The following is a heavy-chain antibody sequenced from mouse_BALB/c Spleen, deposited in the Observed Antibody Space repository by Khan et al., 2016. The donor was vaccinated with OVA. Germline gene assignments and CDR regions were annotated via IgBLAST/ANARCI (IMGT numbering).Heavy chain of an antibody. Sequence: QVQLQQPGAELVRPGSSVKISCKASGYAFSSYWMNWVKQRPGQGLEWIGQIYPGDGDTNYNGKFKGKATLTADKSSSTAYMQLSSLTSEDSAVYFCARKDGNPYYFDYWGQGTTLTVSS. CDR3: ARKDGNPYYFDY. CDR1: GYAFSSYW. V-gene: IGHV1-80*01. J-gene: IGHJ2*01. CDR2: IYPGDGDT. D-gene: IGHD2-1*01.